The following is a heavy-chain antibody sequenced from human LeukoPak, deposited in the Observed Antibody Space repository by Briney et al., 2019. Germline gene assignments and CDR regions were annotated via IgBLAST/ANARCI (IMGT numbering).Heavy chain of an antibody. J-gene: IGHJ4*02. Sequence: SETLSLTCTVSGDSINSYHWSWIRQPAGKGLEWIGRIHMSGSTNYNPSLRSRFAISMDNSKNQVSLKLKSVTAADTAVYYCARHDSSRDDSGGYHSWGQGTLVTISS. CDR2: IHMSGST. V-gene: IGHV4-4*07. CDR3: ARHDSSRDDSGGYHS. D-gene: IGHD3-22*01. CDR1: GDSINSYH.